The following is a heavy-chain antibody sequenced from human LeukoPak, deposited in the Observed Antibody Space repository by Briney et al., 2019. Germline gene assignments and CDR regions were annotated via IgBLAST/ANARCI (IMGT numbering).Heavy chain of an antibody. CDR3: ARVTNVDYYYYGMDV. V-gene: IGHV4-59*06. CDR2: IYYSGST. J-gene: IGHJ6*02. CDR1: GGSISSYY. Sequence: SETLSLTCTVSGGSISSYYWSWIRQHPGKGLEWIGYIYYSGSTYYNPSLKSRVTISVDTSKNQFSLKLSSVTAADTAVYYCARVTNVDYYYYGMDVWGQGTTVTVSS. D-gene: IGHD4-17*01.